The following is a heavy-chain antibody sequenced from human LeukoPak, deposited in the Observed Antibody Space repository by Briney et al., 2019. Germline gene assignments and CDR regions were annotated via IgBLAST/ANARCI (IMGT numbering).Heavy chain of an antibody. CDR1: GFTFSSYD. V-gene: IGHV3-48*03. J-gene: IGHJ6*02. Sequence: PGGSLRLSCAASGFTFSSYDMNWVRQAPGKGLEWVSYISSSGTTIYYADSVKGRFTISRDNAKNSLYLQMNGLRAEDTAVYYCARHSGSFYGMDVWGQGTTVTVSS. CDR2: ISSSGTTI. CDR3: ARHSGSFYGMDV. D-gene: IGHD1-26*01.